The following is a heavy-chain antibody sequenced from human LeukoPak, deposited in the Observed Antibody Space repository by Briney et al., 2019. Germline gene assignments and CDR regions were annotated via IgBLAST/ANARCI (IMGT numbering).Heavy chain of an antibody. D-gene: IGHD3-10*01. V-gene: IGHV4-38-2*01. Sequence: PSETLSLTCAVSGYSISSGYYWGWIRRPPGKGLEWIGSIYHSGSTYYNPSLRSRVTISVDTSKNQFSLKLSSVTAADTAVYYGARYDGSGSYLGKFDYWGQGTLVTVSS. J-gene: IGHJ4*02. CDR3: ARYDGSGSYLGKFDY. CDR2: IYHSGST. CDR1: GYSISSGYY.